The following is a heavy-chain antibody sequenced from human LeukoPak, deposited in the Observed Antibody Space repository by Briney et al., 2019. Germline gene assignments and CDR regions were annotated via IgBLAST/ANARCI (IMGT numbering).Heavy chain of an antibody. V-gene: IGHV4-30-2*01. J-gene: IGHJ4*02. D-gene: IGHD3-22*01. CDR2: IYHSGST. CDR3: AGDYYDSSGGY. Sequence: SGTLSLTCTVSGGSISSGGYYWSWIRQPPGKGLEWIGYIYHSGSTYYNPSLKSRVTISVDRSKNQFSLKLSSVTAADTAVYYCAGDYYDSSGGYWGQGTLVTVSS. CDR1: GGSISSGGYY.